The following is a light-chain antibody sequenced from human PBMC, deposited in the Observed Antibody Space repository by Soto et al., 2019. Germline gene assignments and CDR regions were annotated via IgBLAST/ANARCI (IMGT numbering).Light chain of an antibody. CDR2: DIF. J-gene: IGKJ4*01. CDR1: QSVASSY. Sequence: EIVLTHSPGTLSLSPCERATLSCSASQSVASSYLGWYQQKLGQAPRLVIYDIFTRATGVPTRISGSGSGTEFTLTISSLQSEDFAVYYCQQYNSWPLTFGGGTKVDTK. CDR3: QQYNSWPLT. V-gene: IGKV3D-15*01.